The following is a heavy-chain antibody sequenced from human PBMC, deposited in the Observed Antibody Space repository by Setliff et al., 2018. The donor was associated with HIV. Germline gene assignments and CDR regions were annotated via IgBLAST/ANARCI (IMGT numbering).Heavy chain of an antibody. J-gene: IGHJ4*02. CDR2: INAGNGNT. V-gene: IGHV1-3*01. D-gene: IGHD3-10*01. CDR3: ARGYNYGCGGQGINWWDAFDS. Sequence: ASVKVSCKASGYTFTNYAIHWVRQAPGQRLEWMGWINAGNGNTKFSEQFQGRVLITSDTSASTVYLFLRSLKSEDTAVYYCARGYNYGCGGQGINWWDAFDSWGKGTLVTVSS. CDR1: GYTFTNYA.